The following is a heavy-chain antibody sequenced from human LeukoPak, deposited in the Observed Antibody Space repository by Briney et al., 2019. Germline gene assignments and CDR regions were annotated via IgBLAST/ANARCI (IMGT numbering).Heavy chain of an antibody. Sequence: QTLSLTCAISGDSVSSNSAAWNWIRQSTSRGLEWLGRTYYRSKWYSDYGVSVRSRIIINPDTSKNQFSLQLTSVTPEDTAVYYCARYTSNWYLDYWGQGTLVTVSS. CDR2: TYYRSKWYS. D-gene: IGHD6-13*01. V-gene: IGHV6-1*01. CDR3: ARYTSNWYLDY. J-gene: IGHJ4*02. CDR1: GDSVSSNSAA.